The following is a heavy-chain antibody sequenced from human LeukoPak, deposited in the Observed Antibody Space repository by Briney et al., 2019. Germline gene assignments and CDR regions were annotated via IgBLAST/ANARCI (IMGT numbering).Heavy chain of an antibody. Sequence: GGSLRLSCTTSAFTFSTYAMHWVRQAPGKGLQWVAVMSYAGTNKYYADSVKGRFTISRDNSKNTLYPQMNSLRAEDTAVYYCARSEATDAFDIWGQGTMVTVSS. CDR1: AFTFSTYA. CDR2: MSYAGTNK. J-gene: IGHJ3*02. CDR3: ARSEATDAFDI. V-gene: IGHV3-30-3*01.